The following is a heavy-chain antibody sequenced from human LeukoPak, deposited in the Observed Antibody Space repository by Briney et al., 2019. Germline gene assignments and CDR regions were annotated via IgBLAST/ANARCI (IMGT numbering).Heavy chain of an antibody. J-gene: IGHJ3*02. CDR3: VKGDGYCTNGVCHPAGPFDI. V-gene: IGHV3-64D*06. CDR2: ISSNGGST. CDR1: GFTFXXFA. Sequence: SXRLSCSASGFTFXXFAMHWVRQAPGKGLEYVSAISSNGGSTYYADSVKGRFTIPRDNSKNTLYLQMSSLRAEDTAVYYCVKGDGYCTNGVCHPAGPFDIWGQGTMVTVSS. D-gene: IGHD2-8*01.